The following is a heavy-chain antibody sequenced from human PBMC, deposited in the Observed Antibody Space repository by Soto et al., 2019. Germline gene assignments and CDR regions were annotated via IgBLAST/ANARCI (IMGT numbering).Heavy chain of an antibody. CDR3: ARRRAAAGKSYYNYMDV. V-gene: IGHV5-51*01. CDR2: IYPGDSDT. J-gene: IGHJ6*03. Sequence: GESLKISCKGSGYSFTSYWIGWVRQMPGKGLEWMGIIYPGDSDTRYSPSFQGQVTISADKSISTAYLQWSSLKASDTAMYDSARRRAAAGKSYYNYMDVWGKGTTVTVSS. D-gene: IGHD6-13*01. CDR1: GYSFTSYW.